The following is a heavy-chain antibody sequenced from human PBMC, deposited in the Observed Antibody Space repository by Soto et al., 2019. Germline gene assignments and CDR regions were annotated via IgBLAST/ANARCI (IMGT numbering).Heavy chain of an antibody. CDR2: ISAYNGNT. Sequence: XSVKVSCKASGYTFTSYGIIWVRQAPGQGLEWMGWISAYNGNTNYAQKLQGRVTMTTDTSTSTAYMELRSLRSDDTAVYYCAREFITMVRGVRAPLRYCGQRTLVTVSS. J-gene: IGHJ4*02. V-gene: IGHV1-18*04. D-gene: IGHD3-10*01. CDR3: AREFITMVRGVRAPLRY. CDR1: GYTFTSYG.